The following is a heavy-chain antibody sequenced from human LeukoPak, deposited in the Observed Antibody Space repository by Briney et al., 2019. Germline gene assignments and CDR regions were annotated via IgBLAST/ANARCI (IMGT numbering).Heavy chain of an antibody. J-gene: IGHJ4*02. CDR1: GFTVSSNY. CDR3: ARDRPAAGFCYFDY. D-gene: IGHD6-13*01. Sequence: PGGSLRLSCAASGFTVSSNYMSWVRQAPGKGLEWVSVIYSGGGAYYADSVKGRFTISRHSSKNTLYLRMNSLRAEDTAVYYCARDRPAAGFCYFDYWGQGTLVTVSS. CDR2: IYSGGGA. V-gene: IGHV3-53*04.